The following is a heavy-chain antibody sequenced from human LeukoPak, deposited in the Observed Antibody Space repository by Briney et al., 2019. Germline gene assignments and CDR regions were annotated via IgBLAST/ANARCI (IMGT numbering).Heavy chain of an antibody. CDR2: ISYDGSNK. CDR3: AREELLWFGEGTRSFDY. J-gene: IGHJ4*02. V-gene: IGHV3-30*04. Sequence: GGSLRLSCAASGFTFSSYAMHWVRQAPGKGLEWVAVISYDGSNKYYADSVKGRFTISRDNSKNTLYLQMNSLRAEDTAVYYCAREELLWFGEGTRSFDYWGRGTLVTVSS. CDR1: GFTFSSYA. D-gene: IGHD3-10*01.